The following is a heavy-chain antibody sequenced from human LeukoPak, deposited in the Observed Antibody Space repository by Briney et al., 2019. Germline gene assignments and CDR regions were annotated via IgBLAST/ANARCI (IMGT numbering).Heavy chain of an antibody. CDR1: GFTFDDYA. J-gene: IGHJ4*02. V-gene: IGHV3-9*01. Sequence: PGGSLRLPCAASGFTFDDYAMHWVRQAPGKGLEWVSGISWNSGSIGYADSVKGRFTISRDSAKNSLYLRMNSLRAEDTALYYCAKDINPSLGGGTEFDYWGQGTLVTVSS. CDR3: AKDINPSLGGGTEFDY. CDR2: ISWNSGSI. D-gene: IGHD1-26*01.